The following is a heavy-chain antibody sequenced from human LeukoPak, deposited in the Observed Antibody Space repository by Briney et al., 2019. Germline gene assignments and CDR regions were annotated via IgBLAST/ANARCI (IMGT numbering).Heavy chain of an antibody. D-gene: IGHD5-18*01. CDR2: ISYDGSNK. Sequence: GGSLRLSCAASGFTFSSYAMHWVRQAPGKGLEWVAVISYDGSNKYYADSVKGRFTISRDNSKNTLYLQMNSLRAEDTAVYYCARDRRDTAFDYWGQGTLVTVSS. CDR1: GFTFSSYA. J-gene: IGHJ4*02. CDR3: ARDRRDTAFDY. V-gene: IGHV3-30-3*01.